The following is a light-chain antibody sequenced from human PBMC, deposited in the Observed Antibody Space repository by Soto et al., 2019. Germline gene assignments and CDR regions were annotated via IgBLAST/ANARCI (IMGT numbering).Light chain of an antibody. CDR1: QSVNSN. CDR2: GAS. CDR3: QQYNNWPRT. J-gene: IGKJ1*01. Sequence: EIVMTQSPATLSVSPGERATLSCRASQSVNSNLAWYQQKPGQAPRLLIYGASTRATGIPARFSGSGFGTEFTLTISSLQSEDFAVYYCQQYNNWPRTFGQGTKGDIK. V-gene: IGKV3-15*01.